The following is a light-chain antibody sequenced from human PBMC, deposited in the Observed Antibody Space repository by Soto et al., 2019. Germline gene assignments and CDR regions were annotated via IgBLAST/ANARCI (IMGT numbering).Light chain of an antibody. Sequence: DVQMTQSPSSVSASVGDRVTLTCRASQVISNSLAWYQQKPGKAPRLLIYAAFNLQGGVPSRFRGSGSGTDFFLTISSLQPEDFATYYCQQAYIFPFAFGGGPKVDIK. CDR2: AAF. CDR1: QVISNS. J-gene: IGKJ4*01. V-gene: IGKV1-12*02. CDR3: QQAYIFPFA.